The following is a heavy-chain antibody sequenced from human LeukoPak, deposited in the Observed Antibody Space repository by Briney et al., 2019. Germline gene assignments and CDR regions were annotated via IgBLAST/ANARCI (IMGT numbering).Heavy chain of an antibody. V-gene: IGHV4-39*01. CDR1: GVSISSSSYY. D-gene: IGHD4-11*01. CDR2: IYYSGST. J-gene: IGHJ4*02. Sequence: SETLSLTCTVSGVSISSSSYYWGWIRQPPGKGLEWIGSIYYSGSTYYNPSLKSRVTISVDTSKNQFSLKLSSVTAADTAVYYCARHDYSNYVVDYWGQGTLATVSS. CDR3: ARHDYSNYVVDY.